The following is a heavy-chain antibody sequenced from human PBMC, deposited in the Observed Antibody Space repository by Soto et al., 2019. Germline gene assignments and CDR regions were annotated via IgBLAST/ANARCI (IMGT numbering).Heavy chain of an antibody. V-gene: IGHV3-7*01. CDR3: AREVEYCSGGSCPRLYYYYGMDV. CDR1: GFTFSSSW. Sequence: GGSLRLSCAASGFTFSSSWMNWVRQAPGKGLEWVAKIKPDGSDKSYVDSVKGRFTISRDNAKNSLFLQMNSLRAEDTAVYYCAREVEYCSGGSCPRLYYYYGMDVWGQGTTVTVSS. D-gene: IGHD2-15*01. J-gene: IGHJ6*02. CDR2: IKPDGSDK.